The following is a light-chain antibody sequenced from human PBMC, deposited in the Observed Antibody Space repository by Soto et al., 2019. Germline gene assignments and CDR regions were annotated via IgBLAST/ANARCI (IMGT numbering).Light chain of an antibody. CDR2: EVT. CDR1: SSDVGRYDL. V-gene: IGLV2-23*02. J-gene: IGLJ1*01. CDR3: CSYAGSSTHV. Sequence: QSVLTQPASVSGSPGQSITISCTGSSSDVGRYDLVSWYQQHPGKVPKLIIHEVTKRSSGLSNRFSGSKSGNTASLTISGLQAEDEADYYCCSYAGSSTHVFGTGTKVTVL.